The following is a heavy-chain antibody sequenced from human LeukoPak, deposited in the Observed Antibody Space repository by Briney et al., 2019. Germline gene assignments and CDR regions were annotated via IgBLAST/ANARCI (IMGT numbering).Heavy chain of an antibody. Sequence: GGSLRLSYTASGISLRSYSMNWVRQAPGKGLEWVSSISSTSSYIYYADSVKGRFTVSRDNAKNSLYLQMNSLRAEDTAVYYCARDQGSSGFYYGYWGQGTLVTVSS. D-gene: IGHD3-22*01. V-gene: IGHV3-21*01. CDR2: ISSTSSYI. CDR1: GISLRSYS. CDR3: ARDQGSSGFYYGY. J-gene: IGHJ4*02.